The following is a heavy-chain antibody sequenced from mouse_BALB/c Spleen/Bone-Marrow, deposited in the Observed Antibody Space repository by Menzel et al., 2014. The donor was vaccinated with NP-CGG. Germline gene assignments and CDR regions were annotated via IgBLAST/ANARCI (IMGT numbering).Heavy chain of an antibody. CDR1: RFTFTDYY. V-gene: IGHV7-3*02. CDR3: ARDRAARATGYYFDY. D-gene: IGHD3-1*01. CDR2: IRNKANGYTT. Sequence: EVKLEESGGGLVQPGGSLRLSCATSRFTFTDYYMSWVRQPPGKALEWLGFIRNKANGYTTEYSASVKGRFTISRDNSQSILYLQMNTLRAEDSATYYCARDRAARATGYYFDYWGQGTTLTVSS. J-gene: IGHJ2*01.